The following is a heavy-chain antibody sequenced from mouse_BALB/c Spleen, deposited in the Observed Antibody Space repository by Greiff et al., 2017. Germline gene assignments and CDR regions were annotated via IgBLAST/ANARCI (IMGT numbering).Heavy chain of an antibody. J-gene: IGHJ3*01. V-gene: IGHV1-84*02. CDR1: GYTFTDYY. CDR2: IYPGSGNT. Sequence: VQLVESGPELVKPGASVKISCKASGYTFTDYYINWVKQKPGQGLEWIGWIYPGSGNTKYNEKFKGKATLTVDTSSSTAYMQLSSLTSEDTAVYFCARSLYGYDGAWFAYWGQGTLVTVSA. D-gene: IGHD2-2*01. CDR3: ARSLYGYDGAWFAY.